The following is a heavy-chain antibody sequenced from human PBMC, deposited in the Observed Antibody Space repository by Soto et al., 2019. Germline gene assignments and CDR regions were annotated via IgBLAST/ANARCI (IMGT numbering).Heavy chain of an antibody. CDR1: GGTFSSYT. V-gene: IGHV1-69*02. CDR2: IIPILGIA. CDR3: ARAILHYYGSGKGPNMDV. Sequence: ASVKVSCKASGGTFSSYTISWVRQAPGQGLEWMGRIIPILGIANYAQKFQGRVTITADKSTSTAYMELSSLRSEDTAVYYCARAILHYYGSGKGPNMDVWGKGTTVTVSS. D-gene: IGHD3-10*01. J-gene: IGHJ6*03.